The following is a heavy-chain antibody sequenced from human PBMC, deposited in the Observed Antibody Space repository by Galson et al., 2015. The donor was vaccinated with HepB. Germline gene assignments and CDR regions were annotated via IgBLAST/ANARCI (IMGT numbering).Heavy chain of an antibody. V-gene: IGHV3-74*01. CDR1: GFSFSTYW. D-gene: IGHD2-2*01. Sequence: SLRLSCAASGFSFSTYWMHWVRHAPGKGLVWVSRINADGSATGYADSVRGRFTISRDNAKNTLYLEMNSLRAEDTAVYYCTKAGEKYCSGPSCYLSSVDPSSQGTLVTVPS. CDR3: TKAGEKYCSGPSCYLSSVDP. J-gene: IGHJ5*02. CDR2: INADGSAT.